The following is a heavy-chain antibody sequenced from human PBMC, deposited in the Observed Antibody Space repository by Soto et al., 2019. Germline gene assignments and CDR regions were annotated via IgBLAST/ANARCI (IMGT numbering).Heavy chain of an antibody. CDR3: AKIGGAVVTPSYHYYGMDV. CDR2: ISGSGGST. V-gene: IGHV3-23*01. CDR1: GFTFSSYA. J-gene: IGHJ6*02. D-gene: IGHD2-21*02. Sequence: LRLSCAASGFTFSSYAMSWVRQAPGKGLEWVSAISGSGGSTYYADSVKGRFTISRDNSKNTLYLQMNSLRAEDTAVYYCAKIGGAVVTPSYHYYGMDVWGQGTTVTVSS.